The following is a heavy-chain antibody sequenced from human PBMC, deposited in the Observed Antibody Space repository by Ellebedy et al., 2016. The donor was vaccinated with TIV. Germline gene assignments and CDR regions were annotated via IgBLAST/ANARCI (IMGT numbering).Heavy chain of an antibody. CDR1: GFTFSSYS. D-gene: IGHD2-2*01. CDR3: TRGKARTGYQYGMDL. V-gene: IGHV3-48*01. CDR2: ISTSTRSSTI. Sequence: PGGSLRLSCAASGFTFSSYSMNWVRQAPGKGLEWLAYISTSTRSSTIYYADSVKGRFTISRDDAKNSVFLQMDSLRGEDTAVYFCTRGKARTGYQYGMDLWGQGTTVTVSS. J-gene: IGHJ6*02.